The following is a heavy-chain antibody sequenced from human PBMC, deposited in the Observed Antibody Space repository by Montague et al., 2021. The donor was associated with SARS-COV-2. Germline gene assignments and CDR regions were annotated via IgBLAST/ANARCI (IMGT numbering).Heavy chain of an antibody. CDR2: ISDSGGST. D-gene: IGHD3-22*01. J-gene: IGHJ4*02. V-gene: IGHV3-23*01. Sequence: SRSLSSAASGFTFSSYAMSWVRQAPGKGLEWVSGISDSGGSTYYADSVKGRFTISRDNSKNTLYLQMNSLRAEDTAVYYCAKGGERITMIVVVITLADFDYWGQGTLVTVSS. CDR1: GFTFSSYA. CDR3: AKGGERITMIVVVITLADFDY.